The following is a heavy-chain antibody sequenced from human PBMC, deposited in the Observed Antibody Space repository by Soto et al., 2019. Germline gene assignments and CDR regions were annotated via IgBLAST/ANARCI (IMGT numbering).Heavy chain of an antibody. D-gene: IGHD6-19*01. Sequence: QVQLVQSGAEVKKPGSSVKVSCKASGGTFSSYAISWVRQAPGQGLEWMGGIIPIFGTANYAQKFQGRVTITANKSTSSAYMELSSLRSEDTAVYYCGRPAVSGTNGMDGCGQGTTVTVSS. CDR2: IIPIFGTA. J-gene: IGHJ6*02. V-gene: IGHV1-69*14. CDR1: GGTFSSYA. CDR3: GRPAVSGTNGMDG.